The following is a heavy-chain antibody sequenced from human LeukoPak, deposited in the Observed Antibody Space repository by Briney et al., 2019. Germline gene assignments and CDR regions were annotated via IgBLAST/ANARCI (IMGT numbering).Heavy chain of an antibody. CDR3: ATARVDYGMPV. Sequence: SGGPLRLSCAASGFPFSSSGMHWVRQAPGKGLEWVAVIPSHGSYQYYADSVKGRFTISRDNSKNTLYLQMSSLRVEDTAVYHCATARVDYGMPVWGQGTTVTVSS. CDR1: GFPFSSSG. J-gene: IGHJ6*02. D-gene: IGHD3-10*01. V-gene: IGHV3-30*03. CDR2: IPSHGSYQ.